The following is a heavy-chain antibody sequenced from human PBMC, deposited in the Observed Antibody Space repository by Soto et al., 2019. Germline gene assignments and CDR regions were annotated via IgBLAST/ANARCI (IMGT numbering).Heavy chain of an antibody. J-gene: IGHJ6*02. V-gene: IGHV1-69*01. CDR1: GGTFSSYA. Sequence: QVQLVQSGAEVKKPGSSVKVSCKASGGTFSSYAISWVRQAPGQGLEWMGGIIPIFGTANYAQKFQGKVTITADESKSTAYRELSSLRSEDTAVYYCARAYHGGYDYGVYYYYGMDVWGQGTTVTVSS. CDR2: IIPIFGTA. D-gene: IGHD5-12*01. CDR3: ARAYHGGYDYGVYYYYGMDV.